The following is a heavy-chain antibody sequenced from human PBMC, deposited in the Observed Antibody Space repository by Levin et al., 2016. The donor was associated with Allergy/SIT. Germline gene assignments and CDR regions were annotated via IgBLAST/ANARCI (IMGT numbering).Heavy chain of an antibody. CDR2: ISGSGDST. CDR1: GFTFSSFA. J-gene: IGHJ4*02. D-gene: IGHD3-16*01. V-gene: IGHV3-64D*06. Sequence: GESLKISCSASGFTFSSFAMHWVRQSPGNGLEYLSAISGSGDSTYYPDSVKGRFTISRDNSKNTLYLQMSELRTEDTAVYYCVKDGGIYYFDYWGQGTLVTVSS. CDR3: VKDGGIYYFDY.